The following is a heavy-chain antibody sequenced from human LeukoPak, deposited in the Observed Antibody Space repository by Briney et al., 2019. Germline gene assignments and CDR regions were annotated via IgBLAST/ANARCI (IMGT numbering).Heavy chain of an antibody. Sequence: ASVKVSCTASGGTFSSYAISWVRQAPGQGLEWMGGIIPIFGTANYAQKFQGRVTITADESTSTAYMELSSLRSEDTAVYYCAIGPEGGNGATVDHLGQGTLVTVSS. J-gene: IGHJ4*02. CDR3: AIGPEGGNGATVDH. CDR2: IIPIFGTA. CDR1: GGTFSSYA. V-gene: IGHV1-69*13. D-gene: IGHD2-8*01.